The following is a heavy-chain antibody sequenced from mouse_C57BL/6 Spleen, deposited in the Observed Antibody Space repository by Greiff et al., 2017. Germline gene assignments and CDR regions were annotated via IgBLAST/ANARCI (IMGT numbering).Heavy chain of an antibody. Sequence: EVKLVESGGGLVKPGGSLKLSCAASGFTFSSYAMSWVRQTPEKRLEWVATISDGGSYTYYPDNVKGRFTISRDNAKNNLYLQMSHLKSEDTAMYYCAREDDGYYPNYFDYWGQGTTLTVSS. CDR2: ISDGGSYT. V-gene: IGHV5-4*01. D-gene: IGHD2-3*01. J-gene: IGHJ2*01. CDR3: AREDDGYYPNYFDY. CDR1: GFTFSSYA.